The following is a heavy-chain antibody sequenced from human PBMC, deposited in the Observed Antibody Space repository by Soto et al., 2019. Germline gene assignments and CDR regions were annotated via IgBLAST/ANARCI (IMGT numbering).Heavy chain of an antibody. CDR3: ARSVLVTSTINYFDL. Sequence: PGESLKISCQASGYSFSNFWIAWVRQMPGEGLEWLGMIYPDDSDTRYSPSFLGQITISADKSIKTTYLQCSSLKASNTAIYFCARSVLVTSTINYFDLWGQGTLVTVSS. J-gene: IGHJ4*02. CDR1: GYSFSNFW. V-gene: IGHV5-51*01. CDR2: IYPDDSDT. D-gene: IGHD2-8*02.